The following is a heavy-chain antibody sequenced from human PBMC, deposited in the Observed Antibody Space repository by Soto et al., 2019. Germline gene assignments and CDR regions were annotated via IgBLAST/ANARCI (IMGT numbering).Heavy chain of an antibody. D-gene: IGHD2-2*01. V-gene: IGHV1-8*01. CDR3: ARSVVPAAIDQYYYYYYGMDV. Sequence: ASVKVSCKASGYTFTSYDINWVRQATGQGLEWMGWMNPNSGNTGYAQKFQGRVTMTRNTSISTAYMELSSLRSEDTAVYYCARSVVPAAIDQYYYYYYGMDVWGQGTTVTSP. CDR2: MNPNSGNT. J-gene: IGHJ6*02. CDR1: GYTFTSYD.